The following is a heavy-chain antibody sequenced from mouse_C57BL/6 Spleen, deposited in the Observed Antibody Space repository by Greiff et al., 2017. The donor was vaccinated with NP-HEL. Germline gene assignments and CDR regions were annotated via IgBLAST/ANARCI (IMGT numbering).Heavy chain of an antibody. D-gene: IGHD2-3*01. Sequence: VQLQQSGPELVQPGASVKISCKASGYAFSSSWMNWVKQRPGKGLEWIGRIYPGDGDTNYNGKFKGKATLTADKSSSTAYMQLNSRTSEDSAVYFCARDGYYVFYFDYWGQGTTLTVSS. V-gene: IGHV1-82*01. J-gene: IGHJ2*01. CDR3: ARDGYYVFYFDY. CDR2: IYPGDGDT. CDR1: GYAFSSSW.